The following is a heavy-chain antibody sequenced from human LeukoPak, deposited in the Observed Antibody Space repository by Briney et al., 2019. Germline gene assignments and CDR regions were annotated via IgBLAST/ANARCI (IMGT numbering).Heavy chain of an antibody. D-gene: IGHD6-19*01. CDR1: GYTFTDFTDYY. Sequence: ASVKVSCRASGYTFTDFTDYYIHWVRQAPGQGLEWMGWINPNSGGTYYAHKFQGRVTMTRDTSTTTAYMELNRLTSDDAVVYFCVRVSTGWYSDYWGQGTLVSVSS. J-gene: IGHJ4*02. CDR3: VRVSTGWYSDY. CDR2: INPNSGGT. V-gene: IGHV1-2*02.